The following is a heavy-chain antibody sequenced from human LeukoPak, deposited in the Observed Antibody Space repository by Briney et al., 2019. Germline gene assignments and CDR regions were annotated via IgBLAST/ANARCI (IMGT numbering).Heavy chain of an antibody. J-gene: IGHJ3*02. Sequence: GGSLRLSCAASGFTFSSYGMHWVRQAPGKGLEWVAVIWYGGSNKYYADSVKGRFTISRDNSKNTLYLQMNSLRAEDTAVYYCARDSIVGAFDIWGQGTMVTVSS. CDR3: ARDSIVGAFDI. CDR2: IWYGGSNK. D-gene: IGHD3-22*01. V-gene: IGHV3-33*08. CDR1: GFTFSSYG.